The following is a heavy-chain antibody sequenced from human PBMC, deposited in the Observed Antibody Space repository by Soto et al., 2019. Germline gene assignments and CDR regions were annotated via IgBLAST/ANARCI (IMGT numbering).Heavy chain of an antibody. Sequence: SETLSLTCTVSGGSISSYYWSWIRQPPGKGLQWIGYIYYSGSTNYNPSLKSRVTISVDTSKNQFSLKLSSVTAADTAVYYCARAYGGYADYWGQGALVTVSS. CDR2: IYYSGST. J-gene: IGHJ4*02. CDR1: GGSISSYY. CDR3: ARAYGGYADY. V-gene: IGHV4-59*01. D-gene: IGHD5-12*01.